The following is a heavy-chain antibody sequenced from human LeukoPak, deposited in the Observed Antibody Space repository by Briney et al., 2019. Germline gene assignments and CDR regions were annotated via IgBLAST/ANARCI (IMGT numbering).Heavy chain of an antibody. J-gene: IGHJ4*02. Sequence: SETLSLTCTVSGGSSSSTTSFWRWMRQPPGKGMEWIGNVYYSGTTYYNPSLKSRVTISVDTSKNQFSLNLTSVTAADTAVYYCARRLYGTGGFDYWGQGTLVTVSS. CDR1: GGSSSSTTSF. D-gene: IGHD3/OR15-3a*01. CDR2: VYYSGTT. V-gene: IGHV4-39*01. CDR3: ARRLYGTGGFDY.